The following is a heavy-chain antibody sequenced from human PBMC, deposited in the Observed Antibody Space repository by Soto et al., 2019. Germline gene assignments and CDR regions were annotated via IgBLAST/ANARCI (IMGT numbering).Heavy chain of an antibody. CDR3: AKDMGCSSTSCYGYNWFAP. Sequence: EVQLVESGGGLVQPGRSLRLSCAASGFTFDDYAMHWVRQAPGKGLEWVSGISWNSGSIGYADSVKGRFTISRDNAKNSLYLQMNSLRAEDTALYYCAKDMGCSSTSCYGYNWFAPWGQGTLVTVSS. CDR1: GFTFDDYA. CDR2: ISWNSGSI. J-gene: IGHJ5*02. V-gene: IGHV3-9*01. D-gene: IGHD2-2*01.